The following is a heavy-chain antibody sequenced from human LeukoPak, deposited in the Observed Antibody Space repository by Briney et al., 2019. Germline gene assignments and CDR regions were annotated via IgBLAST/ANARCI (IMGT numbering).Heavy chain of an antibody. CDR1: GGSINGGSYY. Sequence: PSETLSLTCTVSGGSINGGSYYWSWIRQPAGKGLEWIGRIYNNGITNYNPSLKSRVTMSIDTSKNQFSLRLSSVTAADTAVYYCARDGEEGRVISAPYFDYWGQGTLVTVSS. J-gene: IGHJ4*02. D-gene: IGHD3-16*01. CDR2: IYNNGIT. CDR3: ARDGEEGRVISAPYFDY. V-gene: IGHV4-61*02.